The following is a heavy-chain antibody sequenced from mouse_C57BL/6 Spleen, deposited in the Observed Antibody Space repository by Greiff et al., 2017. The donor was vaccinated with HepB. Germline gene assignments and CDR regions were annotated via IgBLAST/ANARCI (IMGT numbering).Heavy chain of an antibody. CDR1: GYTFTSYG. CDR2: IYPRSGNT. Sequence: VKLMESGAELARPGASVKLSCKASGYTFTSYGISWVKQRTGQGLEWIGEIYPRSGNTYYNEKFKGKATLTADKSSSTAYMELRSLTSEDSAVYFCARVGDYDEENYAMDYWGQGTSVTVSS. CDR3: ARVGDYDEENYAMDY. J-gene: IGHJ4*01. D-gene: IGHD2-4*01. V-gene: IGHV1-81*01.